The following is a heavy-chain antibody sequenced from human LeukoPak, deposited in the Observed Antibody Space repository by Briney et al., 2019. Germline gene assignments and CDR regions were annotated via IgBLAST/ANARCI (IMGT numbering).Heavy chain of an antibody. CDR2: INPNSGGT. V-gene: IGHV1-2*02. CDR1: GYTFTGYY. J-gene: IGHJ5*02. CDR3: ARGVSAAGMGDWFDP. Sequence: ASVKVPCKASGYTFTGYYMHWVRQAPGQGLEWMGWINPNSGGTNYAWKFQGRVTMTGDTSISTAYMELTRLRSDDTAVYYCARGVSAAGMGDWFDPWGQGTLVTVSS. D-gene: IGHD6-13*01.